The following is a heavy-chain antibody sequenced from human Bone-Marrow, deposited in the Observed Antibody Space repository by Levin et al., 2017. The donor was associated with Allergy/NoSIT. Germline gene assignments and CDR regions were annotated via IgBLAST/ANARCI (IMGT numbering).Heavy chain of an antibody. CDR1: GGTFKSYA. J-gene: IGHJ6*02. D-gene: IGHD6-19*01. CDR3: ARTKYRGGFNWNQYYYYGMDV. Sequence: KISCKASGGTFKSYAISWVRQARGQGPEWMGVIIPTVETAKYSQDFQGRVMITADKSTSTAYMELSSLRSEDTAVYYCARTKYRGGFNWNQYYYYGMDVWGQGTTVTVSS. V-gene: IGHV1-69*06. CDR2: IIPTVETA.